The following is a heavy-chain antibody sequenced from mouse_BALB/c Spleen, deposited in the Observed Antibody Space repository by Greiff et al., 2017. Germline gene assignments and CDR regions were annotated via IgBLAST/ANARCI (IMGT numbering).Heavy chain of an antibody. D-gene: IGHD2-4*01. CDR1: GYTFTSYW. CDR2: IAPGSGST. Sequence: DLVKPGASVKLSCKASGYTFTSYWINWIKQRPGQGLEWIGRIAPGSGSTYYNEMFKGKATLTVDTSSSTAYIQLSSLSSEDSAVYFCARETMITTGRAMDYWGQGTSVTVSS. J-gene: IGHJ4*01. CDR3: ARETMITTGRAMDY. V-gene: IGHV1S41*01.